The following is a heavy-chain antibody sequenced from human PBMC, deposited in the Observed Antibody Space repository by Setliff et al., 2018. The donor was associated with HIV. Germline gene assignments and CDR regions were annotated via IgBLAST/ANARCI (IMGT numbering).Heavy chain of an antibody. Sequence: ASVKVSCKASRRTFNSHTISWVRQAPGQGLDWMGRIIPILGVANYAQRFQGKVTITADKSTSTAYMELTSLRFDDTAMYYCVRGVQSPPHYSYYYMDVWGEGTMVTVSS. V-gene: IGHV1-69*02. J-gene: IGHJ6*03. CDR3: VRGVQSPPHYSYYYMDV. CDR2: IIPILGVA. CDR1: RRTFNSHT. D-gene: IGHD3-3*01.